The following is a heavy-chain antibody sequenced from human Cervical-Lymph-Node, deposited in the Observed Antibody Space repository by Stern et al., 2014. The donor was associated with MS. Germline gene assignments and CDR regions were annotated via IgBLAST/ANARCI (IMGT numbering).Heavy chain of an antibody. Sequence: VQLVESGGGVVQPGRSLRLSCAASGFTFSSYGMHWVRQAPGKGLEWVAVISYDGSNKYYADSVKGRFTISRDNSKNTLYLQMNSLRAVDTAVYYCAKVRGSLRYYGLDVWGQGTTVTVSS. D-gene: IGHD1-26*01. CDR3: AKVRGSLRYYGLDV. V-gene: IGHV3-30*18. J-gene: IGHJ6*02. CDR2: ISYDGSNK. CDR1: GFTFSSYG.